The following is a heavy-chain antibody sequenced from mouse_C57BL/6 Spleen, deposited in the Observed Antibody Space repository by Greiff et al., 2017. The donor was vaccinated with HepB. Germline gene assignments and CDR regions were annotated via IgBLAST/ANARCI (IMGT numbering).Heavy chain of an antibody. CDR2: ISSGGSYT. Sequence: EVNLVESGGDLVKPGGSLKLSCAASGFTFSSYGMSWVRQTPDKRLEWVATISSGGSYTYYPDSVKGRFTISRDNAKNTLYLQMSSLKSEDTAMYYCARQGSIYDGYGRYFDVWGTGTTVTVSS. CDR3: ARQGSIYDGYGRYFDV. J-gene: IGHJ1*03. CDR1: GFTFSSYG. V-gene: IGHV5-6*01. D-gene: IGHD2-3*01.